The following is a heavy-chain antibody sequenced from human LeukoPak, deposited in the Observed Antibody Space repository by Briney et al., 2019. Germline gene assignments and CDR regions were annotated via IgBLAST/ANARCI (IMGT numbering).Heavy chain of an antibody. J-gene: IGHJ4*02. CDR2: INPNSGGT. CDR1: GYTFTGYY. D-gene: IGHD1-26*01. V-gene: IGHV1-2*02. CDR3: ARDRDSGSYYDFDY. Sequence: APVKVSCKASGYTFTGYYMHWVRQAPGQGLEWMGGINPNSGGTNYAQKFQGRVTMTRDTSISTAYMELSRLRSDDTAVYYCARDRDSGSYYDFDYWGQGTLVTVSS.